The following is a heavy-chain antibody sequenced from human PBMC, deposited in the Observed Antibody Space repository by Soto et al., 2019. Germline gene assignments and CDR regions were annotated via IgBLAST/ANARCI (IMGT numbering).Heavy chain of an antibody. V-gene: IGHV1-24*01. Sequence: ASVKVSCKVSGYTLTELSMHWVRQAPGKGLEWMGGFDPEDGETIYAQKFQGRVTMTEDTSTDTAYMELSSLRSEDTAVYYCATPITMVRGRYYYGMDVWGQGTTVTVSS. J-gene: IGHJ6*02. CDR2: FDPEDGET. CDR1: GYTLTELS. D-gene: IGHD3-10*01. CDR3: ATPITMVRGRYYYGMDV.